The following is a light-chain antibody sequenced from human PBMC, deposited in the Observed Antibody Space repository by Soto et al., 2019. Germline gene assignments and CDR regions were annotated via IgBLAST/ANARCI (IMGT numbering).Light chain of an antibody. J-gene: IGKJ1*01. CDR3: QQSYAIPWT. CDR2: GTS. V-gene: IGKV1-39*01. Sequence: DLQMTQSPSSLSASVGDRVSISCRTSQSIGTFLTWYQQRPGKALKLLIYGTSTLQSGVPSRFSGSGSGTDFTLTISSLQVEDFATYYCQQSYAIPWTFGQGTKVEIK. CDR1: QSIGTF.